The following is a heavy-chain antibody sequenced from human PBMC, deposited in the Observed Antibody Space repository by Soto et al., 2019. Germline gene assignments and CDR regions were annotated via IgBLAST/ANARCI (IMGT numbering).Heavy chain of an antibody. CDR2: IYYGGST. Sequence: SETLSLTCTVSGGSISSYYWSWIRQPPGKGLEWIGYIYYGGSTNYNPSLKSRVTISVDTSKNQFSLKLSSVTAADTAVYYCARYSGYEGLRFDPWGQGTLVTVSS. J-gene: IGHJ5*02. D-gene: IGHD5-12*01. V-gene: IGHV4-59*08. CDR1: GGSISSYY. CDR3: ARYSGYEGLRFDP.